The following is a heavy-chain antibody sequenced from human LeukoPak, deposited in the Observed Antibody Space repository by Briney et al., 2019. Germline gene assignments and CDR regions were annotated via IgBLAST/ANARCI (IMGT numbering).Heavy chain of an antibody. CDR1: GFTFNSYA. V-gene: IGHV3-64*02. Sequence: GGSLRPSCAASGFTFNSYAMHWVRQAPGKGLEYVSAISSNGGNTYYADSVKGRFTISRDNSKNTLYLQMGSLRAEDMAVYHCARVGDYGALDIWGQGTMVTVSS. CDR3: ARVGDYGALDI. J-gene: IGHJ3*02. CDR2: ISSNGGNT. D-gene: IGHD4-17*01.